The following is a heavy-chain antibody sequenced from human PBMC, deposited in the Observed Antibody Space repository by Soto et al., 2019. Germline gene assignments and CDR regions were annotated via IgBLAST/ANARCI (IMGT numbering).Heavy chain of an antibody. D-gene: IGHD2-2*01. Sequence: ASVKVSCKASGYTFTGYYVHWVREAPGQGLEWMGWINPETGGTSYAQKFQGRVTLSRDTSINTAYLELSRLRLDDAAVYFCARERYQVISDGMDVWGQGTTVTV. J-gene: IGHJ6*02. V-gene: IGHV1-2*02. CDR2: INPETGGT. CDR1: GYTFTGYY. CDR3: ARERYQVISDGMDV.